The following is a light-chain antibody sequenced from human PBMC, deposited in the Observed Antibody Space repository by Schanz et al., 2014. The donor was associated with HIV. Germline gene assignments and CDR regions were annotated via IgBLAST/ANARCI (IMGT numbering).Light chain of an antibody. CDR2: DVS. V-gene: IGLV2-8*01. CDR3: SSYTSSSTR. J-gene: IGLJ2*01. CDR1: SSDVGGYNY. Sequence: QSALTQPPSASGSPGQSVTISCTGTSSDVGGYNYVSWYQQHPGKAPKLMIYDVSKRPSGVPDRFSGSKSGNTASLTISGLQTEDEADYSCSSYTSSSTRFGGGTKLTVL.